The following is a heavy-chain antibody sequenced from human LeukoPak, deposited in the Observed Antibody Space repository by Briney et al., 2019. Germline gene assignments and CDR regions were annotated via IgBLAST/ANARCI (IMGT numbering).Heavy chain of an antibody. CDR1: GFTFSSYG. CDR2: ISAYNDNI. J-gene: IGHJ3*02. CDR3: ARSVLRNGAFDI. D-gene: IGHD2/OR15-2a*01. Sequence: GASVKVSCKASGFTFSSYGIIWVRQAPGQGLEWMGWISAYNDNINYAQNLQGRVTMTTDTSTNTAYMELRSLRSDDTAVYYCARSVLRNGAFDIWGQGTMVTVSS. V-gene: IGHV1-18*01.